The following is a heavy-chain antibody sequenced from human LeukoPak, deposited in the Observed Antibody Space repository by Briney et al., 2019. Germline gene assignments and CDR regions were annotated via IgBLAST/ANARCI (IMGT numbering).Heavy chain of an antibody. CDR1: GGSISSYY. CDR2: IYYSGST. J-gene: IGHJ4*02. V-gene: IGHV4-59*08. Sequence: ASETLSLTCAVSGGSISSYYWSWIRQPPGKVLEWIGHIYYSGSTNYNPSLRSRVTISVDTSKNQFSLKLSSVTAADTAVYYCARGGNYGDYDGYFDYWGQGTLVTVSS. D-gene: IGHD4-17*01. CDR3: ARGGNYGDYDGYFDY.